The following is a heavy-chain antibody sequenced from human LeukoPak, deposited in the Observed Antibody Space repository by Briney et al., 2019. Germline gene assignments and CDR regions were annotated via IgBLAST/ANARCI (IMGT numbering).Heavy chain of an antibody. J-gene: IGHJ4*02. V-gene: IGHV6-1*01. Sequence: SQTLSLTCAISGDSFSSNNGAWNCLRQSPSRGLDWLGRTYYRSKWYNDYAGSLNGRITISPDTSKNQFSLHLNSVTPEDTAVYYCARDLGNTGWYTFDYWGQGILVTVSS. CDR3: ARDLGNTGWYTFDY. D-gene: IGHD6-19*01. CDR2: TYYRSKWYN. CDR1: GDSFSSNNGA.